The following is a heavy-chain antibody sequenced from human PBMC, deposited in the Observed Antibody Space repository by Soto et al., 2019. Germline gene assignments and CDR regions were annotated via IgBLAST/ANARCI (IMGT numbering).Heavy chain of an antibody. CDR1: GFDFGDYW. J-gene: IGHJ4*02. D-gene: IGHD3-22*01. Sequence: GGSLRLSCAASGFDFGDYWMSWVRQAPGKGLEWVASIKEDASEKYFMDSVRGRFSISRDNAKKSVFLQLNSLRAEDTAVYYCARLYYYDWSGHGSLKYWGQGALVTVSS. CDR2: IKEDASEK. CDR3: ARLYYYDWSGHGSLKY. V-gene: IGHV3-7*01.